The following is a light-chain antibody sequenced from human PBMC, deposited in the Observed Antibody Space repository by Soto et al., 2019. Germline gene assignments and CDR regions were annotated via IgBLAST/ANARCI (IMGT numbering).Light chain of an antibody. V-gene: IGLV2-23*01. Sequence: QSAPTQPASVSGSPGQSITISCTGTSSDVGSYNLVSWYQQHPGKAPKLMIYEPSKRPSGVSNRFSGSKSGNTASLTISGLQAEDEADYYCCSYAGSSTYVFGTGTKVTVL. J-gene: IGLJ1*01. CDR1: SSDVGSYNL. CDR2: EPS. CDR3: CSYAGSSTYV.